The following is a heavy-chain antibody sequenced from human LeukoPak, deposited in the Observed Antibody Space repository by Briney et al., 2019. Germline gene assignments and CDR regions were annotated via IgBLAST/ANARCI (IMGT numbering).Heavy chain of an antibody. CDR3: AKAGLWFGELLGWFDP. Sequence: GGSLRLSCAASGFTVSNYTINWVRQPPGKGLEWVSSISRRSTYIYYADSVKGRFTISRDNSKNTLYLQMNSLRAEDTAVYYCAKAGLWFGELLGWFDPWGQGTLVTVSS. D-gene: IGHD3-10*01. V-gene: IGHV3-21*04. J-gene: IGHJ5*02. CDR1: GFTVSNYT. CDR2: ISRRSTYI.